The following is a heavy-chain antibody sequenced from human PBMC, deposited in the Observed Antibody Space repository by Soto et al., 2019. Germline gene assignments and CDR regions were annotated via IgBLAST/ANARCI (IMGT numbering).Heavy chain of an antibody. CDR2: IWYDGSNK. CDR3: ARDLGYYYDSSGYYPGPFDY. D-gene: IGHD3-22*01. J-gene: IGHJ4*02. V-gene: IGHV3-33*01. CDR1: GFTFSSYG. Sequence: GGSLRLSCVASGFTFSSYGLHWVRQAPGKGLEWVAVIWYDGSNKYYADSVKGRFTISRDNSKNTLYLQMNSLRAEDTAVYYCARDLGYYYDSSGYYPGPFDYWGQGTLVTVSS.